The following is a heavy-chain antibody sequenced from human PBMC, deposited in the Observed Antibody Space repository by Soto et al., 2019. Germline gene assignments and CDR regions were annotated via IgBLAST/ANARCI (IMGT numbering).Heavy chain of an antibody. CDR2: INSDGSST. CDR1: GFTFSSYW. CDR3: AREGGLYSSSPAGWVYYYYGMDV. V-gene: IGHV3-74*01. D-gene: IGHD6-6*01. J-gene: IGHJ6*02. Sequence: GGSLRLSCAASGFTFSSYWMHWVRQAPGKGLVWVSRINSDGSSTSYADSVKGRFTISRDNAKNTLYLQMNSLRAEDTAVYYCAREGGLYSSSPAGWVYYYYGMDVWGQGTTVTVSS.